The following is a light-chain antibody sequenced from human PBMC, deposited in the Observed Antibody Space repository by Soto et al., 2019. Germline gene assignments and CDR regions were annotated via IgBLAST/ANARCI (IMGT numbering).Light chain of an antibody. J-gene: IGKJ3*01. V-gene: IGKV1-39*01. CDR2: AVS. CDR3: QQSYSTLFT. CDR1: QTVIRY. Sequence: IQMTQFPSSLSASVGDRVTITCRAGQTVIRYLNWYQQKPGRAPNLLIFAVSNLQSGVQSRFSGSGSGTEFTLTISDLQPEDFATYYCQQSYSTLFTFGPGTKVEI.